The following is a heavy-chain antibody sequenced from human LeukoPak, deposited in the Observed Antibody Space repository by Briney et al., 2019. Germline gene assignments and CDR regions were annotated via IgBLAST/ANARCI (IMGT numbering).Heavy chain of an antibody. D-gene: IGHD4-17*01. J-gene: IGHJ3*02. CDR3: ARDPTTVTKGFDI. CDR1: ADSFSSHY. V-gene: IGHV4-59*11. CDR2: ISYIGST. Sequence: PSETLSLTCTVSADSFSSHYWTWVRQPPGKGLEWIGYISYIGSTNYNPSLKSRVTISVDTSKNQFSLKVSSVTAADTAVYYCARDPTTVTKGFDIWGQGTLVTVSS.